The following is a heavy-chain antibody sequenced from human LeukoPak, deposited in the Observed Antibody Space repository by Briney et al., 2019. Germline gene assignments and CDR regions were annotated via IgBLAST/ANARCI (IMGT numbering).Heavy chain of an antibody. Sequence: PSETLSLTCNVSGGSISNFYWSWIRQAPGKGLEWVGYISYSGGTNYNPPLKSRVTISLDTSANQFSLSLSSVTAADTAMYYCARHVPSDDFWSGFYVFDPWGQGTLVTVFS. CDR3: ARHVPSDDFWSGFYVFDP. V-gene: IGHV4-59*08. CDR1: GGSISNFY. D-gene: IGHD3-3*01. CDR2: ISYSGGT. J-gene: IGHJ5*02.